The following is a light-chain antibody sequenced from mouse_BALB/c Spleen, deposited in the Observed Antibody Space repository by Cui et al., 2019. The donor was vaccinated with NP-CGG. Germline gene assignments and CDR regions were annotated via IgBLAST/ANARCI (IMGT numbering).Light chain of an antibody. Sequence: QAVVTQESALTTSPGETVTLTCRSSTGAVRTNNYANWVQEKPDHLFTVLIGGTNNRVPGVPARFSGSLIGDKAALTITGAQTEDEAIYFCALWYSNHWVFGRGTKLTVL. CDR3: ALWYSNHWV. CDR1: TGAVRTNNY. CDR2: GTN. V-gene: IGLV1*01. J-gene: IGLJ1*01.